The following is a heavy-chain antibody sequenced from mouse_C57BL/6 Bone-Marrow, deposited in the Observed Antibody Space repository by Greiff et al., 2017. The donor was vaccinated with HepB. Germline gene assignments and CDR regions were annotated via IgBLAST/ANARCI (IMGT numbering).Heavy chain of an antibody. Sequence: VQLKQSVAELVRPGASVKLSCTASGFNIKNTYMHWVKQRPEQGLEWIGRIDPANGNTNYAPKFQGKATITVDTSSNQAYVQLSSLTSEDTTIYYCARTPTAGVAYWYFDVWGTGTTVTVSS. CDR2: IDPANGNT. V-gene: IGHV14-3*01. J-gene: IGHJ1*03. CDR3: ARTPTAGVAYWYFDV. CDR1: GFNIKNTY. D-gene: IGHD1-1*01.